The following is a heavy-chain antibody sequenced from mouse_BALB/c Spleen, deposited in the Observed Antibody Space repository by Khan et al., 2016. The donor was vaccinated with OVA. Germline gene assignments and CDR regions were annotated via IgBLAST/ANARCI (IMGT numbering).Heavy chain of an antibody. CDR1: GYTFTSYW. Sequence: QVQLQQSGAELAKPGASVKMSCKASGYTFTSYWMHWVKQRLGQGLVWIGYINPTSGYTDYNEKFKDKATLSADKSSSTAYMQLSSLTSEDSAVYYCKRDRIDYWGQGTTLTVSS. CDR2: INPTSGYT. CDR3: KRDRIDY. V-gene: IGHV1-7*01. J-gene: IGHJ2*01.